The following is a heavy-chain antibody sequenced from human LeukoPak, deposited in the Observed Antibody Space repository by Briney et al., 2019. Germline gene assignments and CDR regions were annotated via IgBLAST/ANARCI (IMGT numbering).Heavy chain of an antibody. Sequence: GGSLRVSCSAAGITFSDHAMSWVRQAPGKGVEWIGLIRSQAYEGTPEYTESVKGRFPISRDDSRSIACLHMNSLSIANTYVYYGTFGGFYSIVWGKGTTVTVSS. CDR1: GITFSDHA. CDR2: IRSQAYEGTP. D-gene: IGHD3-16*01. J-gene: IGHJ6*04. CDR3: TFGGFYSIV. V-gene: IGHV3-49*04.